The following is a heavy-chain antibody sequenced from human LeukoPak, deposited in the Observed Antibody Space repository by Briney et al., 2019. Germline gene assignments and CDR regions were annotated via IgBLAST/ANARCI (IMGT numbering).Heavy chain of an antibody. CDR2: IYYSGST. D-gene: IGHD3-10*01. CDR3: ARRPAIIMDRGVVYYFDS. V-gene: IGHV4-39*01. Sequence: SQTLSLTCTVSGDSISSSNSYWGWIRQPPGKGLEWFVTIYYSGSTYYNPSLKSRVSISLDTTKKQSSLKLTSVTAADTAVYYCARRPAIIMDRGVVYYFDSWGQGILVTVSS. J-gene: IGHJ4*02. CDR1: GDSISSSNSY.